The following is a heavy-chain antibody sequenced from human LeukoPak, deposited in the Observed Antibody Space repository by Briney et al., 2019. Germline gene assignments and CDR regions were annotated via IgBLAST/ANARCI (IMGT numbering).Heavy chain of an antibody. V-gene: IGHV3-48*02. CDR3: ARGDSSGYGPDH. CDR2: ISSSSSTI. D-gene: IGHD3-22*01. Sequence: PGGSLRLSCAASGFTFSSYRMNWVRQAPGKGLEWVSYISSSSSTIYHADSVKGRFTISRDNAKNSLYLQMNSLRDEDTAVYYCARGDSSGYGPDHWGQGTLVTVSS. J-gene: IGHJ5*02. CDR1: GFTFSSYR.